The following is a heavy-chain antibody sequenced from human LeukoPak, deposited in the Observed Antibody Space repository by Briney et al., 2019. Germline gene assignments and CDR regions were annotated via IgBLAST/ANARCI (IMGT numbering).Heavy chain of an antibody. V-gene: IGHV4-61*05. CDR2: IYYSGST. D-gene: IGHD3-9*01. J-gene: IGHJ4*02. CDR1: GGSISSSSAY. CDR3: ARHVWLQPFDY. Sequence: PSETLSLTCTVSGGSISSSSAYWGWIRQPPGKGLEWIGYIYYSGSTNYNPSLKSRVTISVDTSKNQFSLKLSSVTAADTAVYYCARHVWLQPFDYWGQGTLVTVSS.